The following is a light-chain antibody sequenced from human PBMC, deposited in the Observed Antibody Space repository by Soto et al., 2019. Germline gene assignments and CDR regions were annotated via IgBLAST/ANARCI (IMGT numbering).Light chain of an antibody. CDR3: ATWDDSLNVV. CDR1: TSNIGTNT. J-gene: IGLJ2*01. CDR2: CND. V-gene: IGLV1-44*01. Sequence: QSVLTQSPSASGSPGPRVSISCSGSTSNIGTNTVSWYQHVPGPAPKLLIYCNDQRPSAVPGRFSGSKSGTSASLAISGLLSEDEADYYCATWDDSLNVVFGGGTKLTVL.